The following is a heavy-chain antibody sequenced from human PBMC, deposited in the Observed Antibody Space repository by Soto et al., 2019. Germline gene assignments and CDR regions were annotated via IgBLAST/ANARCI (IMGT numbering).Heavy chain of an antibody. CDR2: LSDSGISI. V-gene: IGHV3-23*01. CDR1: GFTFSSHA. D-gene: IGHD1-1*01. J-gene: IGHJ6*01. Sequence: GGSLRLSCTASGFTFSSHAMTWVRQAPGKGLEWVSGLSDSGISIYYADSVKDRLTISRDNSKNTLYLQIHTLRAEDTAVYYCAKGNDYYYGMDVWGQGTTVTVSS. CDR3: AKGNDYYYGMDV.